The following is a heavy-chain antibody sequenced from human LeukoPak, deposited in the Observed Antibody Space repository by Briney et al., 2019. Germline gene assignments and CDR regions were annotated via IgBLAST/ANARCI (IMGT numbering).Heavy chain of an antibody. V-gene: IGHV1-18*01. J-gene: IGHJ4*02. CDR1: GYTFTSYG. Sequence: ASVKVSCKASGYTFTSYGISWVRQAPGQGLEWMGWISAYNGNTNYAQKLQGRVTMTTDASTSTAYMELRSLRSDDTAVYDCARQWELLYYFDYWGQGTLVTVSS. D-gene: IGHD1-26*01. CDR2: ISAYNGNT. CDR3: ARQWELLYYFDY.